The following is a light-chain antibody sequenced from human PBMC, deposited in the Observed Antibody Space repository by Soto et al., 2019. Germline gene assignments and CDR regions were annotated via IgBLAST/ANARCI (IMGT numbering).Light chain of an antibody. Sequence: QSLLTQPRSVSGSPGQSVTISCTGTSSDVGRYNFVSWYQQHPDKAPKLMIYDVIKRPSGVPDRFSGSKSGNTASLTIYGLQAEDEADYHCCSYAGSYTHVFGTGTKLTVL. CDR2: DVI. J-gene: IGLJ1*01. CDR1: SSDVGRYNF. V-gene: IGLV2-11*01. CDR3: CSYAGSYTHV.